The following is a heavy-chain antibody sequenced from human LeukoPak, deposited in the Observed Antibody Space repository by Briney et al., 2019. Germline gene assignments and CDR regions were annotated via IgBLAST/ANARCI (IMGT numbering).Heavy chain of an antibody. CDR1: GGSFSGYY. J-gene: IGHJ3*02. CDR3: ASTYYDSSGYYYGGFDI. CDR2: INHSGST. V-gene: IGHV4-34*01. Sequence: SETLSLTCAVYGGSFSGYYWSWIRQPPGKGLEWIGEINHSGSTNYNPSLKSRVTISVDKSKNQFSLKLSSVTAADTAVYYCASTYYDSSGYYYGGFDIWGQGTMVTVSS. D-gene: IGHD3-22*01.